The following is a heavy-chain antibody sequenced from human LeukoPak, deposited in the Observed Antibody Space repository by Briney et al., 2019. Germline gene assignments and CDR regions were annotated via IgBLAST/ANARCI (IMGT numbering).Heavy chain of an antibody. J-gene: IGHJ5*02. Sequence: PSETLSLTCTVSGGSISTSYWSWIRQPPGKGLEWIGYIYYSGSTNYNPSLKSRVTISVDTSKNQFSLKLSSVTAADTAVYYCARGVLRYGDYSRFDPWGQGTLVTVSS. CDR1: GGSISTSY. CDR2: IYYSGST. D-gene: IGHD4-17*01. V-gene: IGHV4-59*01. CDR3: ARGVLRYGDYSRFDP.